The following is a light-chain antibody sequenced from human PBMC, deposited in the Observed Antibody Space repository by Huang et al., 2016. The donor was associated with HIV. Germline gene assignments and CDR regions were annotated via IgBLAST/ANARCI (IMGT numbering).Light chain of an antibody. J-gene: IGKJ4*01. V-gene: IGKV3-15*01. CDR1: LSVSTN. Sequence: ERVMTQSPVTVSLSPGDRATLSCRASLSVSTNLAWYQQRPGQAPRILIYGASTRVTGIPVSFSGGGSGAEFTLTISSLQSEDFAVYYCQQYDNWPLTFGGGTKVQIK. CDR3: QQYDNWPLT. CDR2: GAS.